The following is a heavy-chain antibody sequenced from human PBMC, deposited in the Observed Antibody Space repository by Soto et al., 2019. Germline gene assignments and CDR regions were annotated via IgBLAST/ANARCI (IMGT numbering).Heavy chain of an antibody. V-gene: IGHV1-18*01. Sequence: ASVKVSCKASGYTFTSYGISWVRQAPGQGLEWMGWISAYNGNTNYAQKLQGRVTMTTETSTSTAYMELRGLRSDDTAVYYCARTVPASYDFWSGSLYRIGWFDPWGQGTLVTVSS. J-gene: IGHJ5*02. D-gene: IGHD3-3*01. CDR3: ARTVPASYDFWSGSLYRIGWFDP. CDR2: ISAYNGNT. CDR1: GYTFTSYG.